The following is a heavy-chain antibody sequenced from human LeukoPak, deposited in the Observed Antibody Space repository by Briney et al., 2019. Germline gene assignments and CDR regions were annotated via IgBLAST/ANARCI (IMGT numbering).Heavy chain of an antibody. V-gene: IGHV3-30*18. CDR3: AKDHSSGWETRLDY. CDR1: GFTFSSYG. CDR2: ISYDGSNK. D-gene: IGHD6-19*01. Sequence: GGSLRLSCAASGFTFSSYGMHWVRQAPGKGLEWVAVISYDGSNKYYADSVKGRFTISRDNSKNTLYLQMNSLRAEDTAVYYCAKDHSSGWETRLDYWGRGTLVTVSS. J-gene: IGHJ4*02.